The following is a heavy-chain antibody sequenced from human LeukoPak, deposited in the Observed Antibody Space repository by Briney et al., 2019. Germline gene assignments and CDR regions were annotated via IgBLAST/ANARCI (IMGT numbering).Heavy chain of an antibody. V-gene: IGHV5-51*01. J-gene: IGHJ4*02. CDR1: GYSFISYW. D-gene: IGHD2-15*01. Sequence: GESLKISCKGSGYSFISYWIGWVRQMPGKGLEWMGIIYPGDSDTRYSPSFQGQVTISADKSISTAYLQWSSLKASDTAMYYCARRYCSGGSCYYYFDYWGQGTLVTVSS. CDR3: ARRYCSGGSCYYYFDY. CDR2: IYPGDSDT.